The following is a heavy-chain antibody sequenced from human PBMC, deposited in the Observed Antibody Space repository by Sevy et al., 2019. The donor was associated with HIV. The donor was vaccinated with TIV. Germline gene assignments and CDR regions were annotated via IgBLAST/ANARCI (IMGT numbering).Heavy chain of an antibody. CDR2: ISGSGGST. CDR1: GFTFSSYA. Sequence: GGSLRLSCAASGFTFSSYAMSWVRQAPGKGLEWVSAISGSGGSTYYAVSVKGRFTISRDNSKNTLYLQMNSLRAEDTAVYYCAKEGGYCSGGSCYRDLYYFGYWGQGTLVTVSS. D-gene: IGHD2-15*01. CDR3: AKEGGYCSGGSCYRDLYYFGY. J-gene: IGHJ4*02. V-gene: IGHV3-23*01.